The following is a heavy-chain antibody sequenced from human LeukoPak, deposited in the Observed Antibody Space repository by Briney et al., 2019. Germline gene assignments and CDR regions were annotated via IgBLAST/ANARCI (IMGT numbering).Heavy chain of an antibody. J-gene: IGHJ4*02. CDR3: ARDQSYYYDSSGPIFDY. CDR1: GGTFSSYA. V-gene: IGHV1-69*05. CDR2: IIPIFGTA. Sequence: EASVKVSCKASGGTFSSYAISWVRQAPGQGLEWTGRIIPIFGTANYAQKFQGRVTITTDESTSTAYMELSSLRSEDTAVYYCARDQSYYYDSSGPIFDYWGQGTLVTVSS. D-gene: IGHD3-22*01.